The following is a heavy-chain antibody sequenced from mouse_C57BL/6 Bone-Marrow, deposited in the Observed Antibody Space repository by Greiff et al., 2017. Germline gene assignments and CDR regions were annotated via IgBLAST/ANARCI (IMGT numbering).Heavy chain of an antibody. J-gene: IGHJ2*01. CDR1: GYTFPSYW. Sequence: QVQLQQPGAELVKPGASVKLSCKASGYTFPSYWMHWVKQRPGQGLEWIGMIHPNSGSTNYNEKFKSKATLTVDKSSSTAYMQLSSLTSEDSAFYYCSSITTVVEVDYWGQGTTLTVSS. V-gene: IGHV1-64*01. CDR2: IHPNSGST. D-gene: IGHD1-1*01. CDR3: SSITTVVEVDY.